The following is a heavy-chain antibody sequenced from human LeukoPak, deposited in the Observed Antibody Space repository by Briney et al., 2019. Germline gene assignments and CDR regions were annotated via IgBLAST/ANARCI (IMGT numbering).Heavy chain of an antibody. V-gene: IGHV4-59*08. CDR2: AYHTGHT. J-gene: IGHJ4*02. Sequence: PSETLSLTCTVSGGSMINYYWSWIRLTPGKGLEWIAYAYHTGHTHYNPSLKSRATISLDTSKNQVSLKVNSVTAADTAVYYCARHPFSAPFDYWGQATLVTVSS. D-gene: IGHD6-19*01. CDR1: GGSMINYY. CDR3: ARHPFSAPFDY.